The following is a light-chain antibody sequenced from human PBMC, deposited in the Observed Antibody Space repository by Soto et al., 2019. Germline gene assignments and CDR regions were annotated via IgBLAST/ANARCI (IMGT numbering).Light chain of an antibody. J-gene: IGKJ2*01. V-gene: IGKV1-5*03. Sequence: DVQMTRSPSSLSPSVGDRVTITCRASQSFTTWLSWYQQKPGKAPKLLIFKTSILESGVPSRFSGSGSGTTFTHTSSSMQPQDSATYDCQQYNSYPYTCGQRTKLEIK. CDR3: QQYNSYPYT. CDR2: KTS. CDR1: QSFTTW.